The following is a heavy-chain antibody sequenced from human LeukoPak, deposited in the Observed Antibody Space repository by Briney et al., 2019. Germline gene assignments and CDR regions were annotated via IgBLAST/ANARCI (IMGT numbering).Heavy chain of an antibody. CDR2: IRSSSSYI. CDR3: ARAQAGSGWYLYHYGMDV. J-gene: IGHJ6*02. CDR1: VFTSSSYS. Sequence: GGSLRLSCAASVFTSSSYSMNWVRQAPGKGLEWVSSIRSSSSYIYYAASVKGRFTISRDNAKNSLYLKMNSLRAGDTAVYYCARAQAGSGWYLYHYGMDVWAQGTTVTVSS. D-gene: IGHD6-19*01. V-gene: IGHV3-21*01.